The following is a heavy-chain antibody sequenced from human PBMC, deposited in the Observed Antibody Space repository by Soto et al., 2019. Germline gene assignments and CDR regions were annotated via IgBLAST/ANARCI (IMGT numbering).Heavy chain of an antibody. J-gene: IGHJ4*02. Sequence: GASVKVSCKASGGTFSSYAISWVRQAPGQGLEWMGGIIANFGKTNYAQKLQGRVTITADASTSTAYMELRSLRSDDTAVYYCARDRSSSSWYVDYWGQGTLVTVSS. CDR2: IIANFGKT. D-gene: IGHD6-13*01. V-gene: IGHV1-69*13. CDR1: GGTFSSYA. CDR3: ARDRSSSSWYVDY.